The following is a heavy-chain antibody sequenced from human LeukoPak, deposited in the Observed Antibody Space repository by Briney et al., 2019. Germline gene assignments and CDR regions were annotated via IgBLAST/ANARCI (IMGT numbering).Heavy chain of an antibody. CDR2: INHSGST. CDR1: GGSFSGYY. CDR3: ARRRGLGSYLFGTYNWFDP. D-gene: IGHD1-26*01. V-gene: IGHV4-34*01. Sequence: RPSETLSLTCAVYGGSFSGYYWSWIRQPPGKGLEWIGEINHSGSTNYNPSLKSRVTISVDTSKNQFSLKLSSVTAADTAVYYCARRRGLGSYLFGTYNWFDPWGQGTLVTVSS. J-gene: IGHJ5*02.